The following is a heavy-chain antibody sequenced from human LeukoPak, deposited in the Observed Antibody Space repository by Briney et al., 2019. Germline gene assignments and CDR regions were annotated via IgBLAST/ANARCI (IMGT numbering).Heavy chain of an antibody. D-gene: IGHD6-19*01. V-gene: IGHV1-2*02. J-gene: IGHJ4*02. CDR2: INPNSGGT. Sequence: EASVKVSCKASGYTFTGYYMHWVRQAPGQGLEWMGWINPNSGGTNYAQKFQGRVTMTRDTSISTAYMELSRLRSDDTAVYYCARAGSILQQWLVLDYWGQGTLVTVSS. CDR3: ARAGSILQQWLVLDY. CDR1: GYTFTGYY.